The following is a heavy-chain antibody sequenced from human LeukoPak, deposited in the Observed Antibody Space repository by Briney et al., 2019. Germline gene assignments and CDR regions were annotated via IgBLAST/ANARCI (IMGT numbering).Heavy chain of an antibody. CDR3: ARGVYYGSGSYYFDY. Sequence: GGSLRLSCAASGFTFSSYAMHWVRQAPGKGLEWVAVISYDGSNKYYADSVKGRFTISRDNSKNTLYLQMNSLRAEDTAVYYCARGVYYGSGSYYFDYWGQGTLVTVSS. CDR2: ISYDGSNK. J-gene: IGHJ4*02. V-gene: IGHV3-30-3*01. D-gene: IGHD3-10*01. CDR1: GFTFSSYA.